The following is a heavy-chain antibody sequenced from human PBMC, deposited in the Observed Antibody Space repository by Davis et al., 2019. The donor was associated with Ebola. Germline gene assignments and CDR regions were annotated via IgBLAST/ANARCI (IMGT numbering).Heavy chain of an antibody. J-gene: IGHJ5*02. V-gene: IGHV1-18*01. CDR2: ISAYNGNT. D-gene: IGHD3-9*01. CDR3: ARDPVPTALRYFASGWFDP. CDR1: GYTFTSYG. Sequence: AASVKVSCKAFGYTFTSYGISWVRQAPGQGLEWMGWISAYNGNTNYAQKLQGRVTMTTDTSTSTAYMELRSLRSDDTAVYYCARDPVPTALRYFASGWFDPWGQGTLVTASS.